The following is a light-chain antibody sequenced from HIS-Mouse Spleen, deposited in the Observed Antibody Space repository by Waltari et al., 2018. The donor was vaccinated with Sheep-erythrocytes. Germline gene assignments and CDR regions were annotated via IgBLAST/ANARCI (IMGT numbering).Light chain of an antibody. CDR2: AAS. Sequence: DIQMTQSPSSLSASVADRVTITFRASQSISSYLNWYQQKPGKAPKLLIYAASSLQSGVPSMFSGSGSGTDFTLTISSLQPKDFTTYYCQQSYSTPQFTFGPGTKVDIK. CDR3: QQSYSTPQFT. V-gene: IGKV1-39*01. CDR1: QSISSY. J-gene: IGKJ3*01.